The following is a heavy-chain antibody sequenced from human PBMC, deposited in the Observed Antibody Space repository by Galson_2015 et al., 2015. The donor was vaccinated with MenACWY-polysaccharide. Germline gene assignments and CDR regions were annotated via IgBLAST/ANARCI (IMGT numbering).Heavy chain of an antibody. CDR3: ARGSHYSYYYMDV. Sequence: SVKVSCKASGYTFGSRDINWVRQATGQGLEWMGWMNPNRGNTGYAQKFKGRVTMTRNTSITTAYMELSSLRSEDTAVYYCARGSHYSYYYMDVWGKGTTVIVSS. CDR1: GYTFGSRD. CDR2: MNPNRGNT. J-gene: IGHJ6*03. V-gene: IGHV1-8*01.